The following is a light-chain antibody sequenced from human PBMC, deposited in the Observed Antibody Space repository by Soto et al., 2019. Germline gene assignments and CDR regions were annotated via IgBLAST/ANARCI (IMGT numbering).Light chain of an antibody. CDR1: SSDVGAYNY. V-gene: IGLV2-14*01. Sequence: QSALTQFASVSWSPGQSITISCTGTSSDVGAYNYVSWFQQHPGKAPKLMIYEVTNRPSGVSNRFSGSKSGNTASLTISGLQAEDEAGYYCTSYTSSSTWMFGGGTKLTVL. CDR3: TSYTSSSTWM. CDR2: EVT. J-gene: IGLJ3*02.